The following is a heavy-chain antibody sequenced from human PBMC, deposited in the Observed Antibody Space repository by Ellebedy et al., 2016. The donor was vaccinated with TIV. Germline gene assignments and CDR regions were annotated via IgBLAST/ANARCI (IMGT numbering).Heavy chain of an antibody. J-gene: IGHJ3*02. CDR1: GFTFSSYA. CDR2: LSCSAYST. CDR3: AKSQASAMVIWGDPFDI. D-gene: IGHD5-18*01. Sequence: GESLKISCAASGFTFSSYAMSWVRQAPGKGLELVSALSCSAYSTYYADSVKGRFTISRDNSKSTLYLQINSLRAEDTAVYYCAKSQASAMVIWGDPFDIWGQGTMVTVSS. V-gene: IGHV3-23*01.